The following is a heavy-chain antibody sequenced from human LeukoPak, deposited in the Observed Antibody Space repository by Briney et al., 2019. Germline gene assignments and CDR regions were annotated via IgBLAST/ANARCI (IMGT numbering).Heavy chain of an antibody. D-gene: IGHD3-3*01. V-gene: IGHV4-34*01. CDR2: IKHWGST. Sequence: SETLSLTCCIYFHPFIFYYWSWIPRPPGKGVELIGQIKHWGSTNYNPSLKSRVTISVDTSKNQFSLKLSSVTAAETAVYYCARAGGTIFGVVTLRYYFDYWGQGTLVTVSS. CDR3: ARAGGTIFGVVTLRYYFDY. CDR1: FHPFIFYY. J-gene: IGHJ4*02.